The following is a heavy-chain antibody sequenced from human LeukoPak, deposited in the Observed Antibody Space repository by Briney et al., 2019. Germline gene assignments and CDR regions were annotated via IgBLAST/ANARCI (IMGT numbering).Heavy chain of an antibody. V-gene: IGHV3-9*01. CDR1: GFIFGDYA. CDR2: ISWDSNVI. CDR3: AKDAGRGVEYNWFDP. J-gene: IGHJ5*02. Sequence: GGSLRLSCVGSGFIFGDYAMHWIRQAPGKGLEWVSGISWDSNVIGYGDSGKGRFTISRDNAKNTLYLQMRSLRPEDTAFYYCAKDAGRGVEYNWFDPWGQGTLVTVSS. D-gene: IGHD3-10*01.